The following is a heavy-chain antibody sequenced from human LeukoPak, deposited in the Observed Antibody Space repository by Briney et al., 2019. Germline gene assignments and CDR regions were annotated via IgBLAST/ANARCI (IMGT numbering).Heavy chain of an antibody. J-gene: IGHJ4*02. CDR1: GFTFSSYA. CDR2: ISGSGGST. CDR3: AKASYSMVRGIIFDY. Sequence: GGSLRLSWAASGFTFSSYAMSLVRQAPGKGLEWVSAISGSGGSTYYADSVKGRFTISRDNSKNTLYLQMNSLRAEDTAVYYCAKASYSMVRGIIFDYWGQGTLVTVSS. V-gene: IGHV3-23*01. D-gene: IGHD3-10*01.